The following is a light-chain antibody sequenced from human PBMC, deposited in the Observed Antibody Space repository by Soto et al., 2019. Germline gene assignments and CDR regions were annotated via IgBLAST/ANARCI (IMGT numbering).Light chain of an antibody. CDR3: QQYNRYPWT. V-gene: IGKV1-5*01. J-gene: IGKJ1*01. CDR1: QSISSW. Sequence: DIQMTQSPSTLSASVGDRVTITCRASQSISSWLAWYQQKPGKAPKLLIYDASSLESGVPSRFSGSGSGTEFTLTITSLQPDDFATYYCQQYNRYPWTCGQGTKGDIK. CDR2: DAS.